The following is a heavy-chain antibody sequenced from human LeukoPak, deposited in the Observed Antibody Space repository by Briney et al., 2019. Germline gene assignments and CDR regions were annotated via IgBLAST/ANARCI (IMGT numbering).Heavy chain of an antibody. D-gene: IGHD3-22*01. CDR3: ARGHYYDSSAYYYYYAMDV. CDR1: GFTFSTYS. V-gene: IGHV3-21*05. J-gene: IGHJ6*02. CDR2: ISSDSGHI. Sequence: GGSLRLSCAASGFTFSTYSMNWVRQAPGKGLEWVSYISSDSGHIYYADSVKGRFTISRDNAKNTRYLQMNSLRAEDTAVYYCARGHYYDSSAYYYYYAMDVWGQGTTVTVSS.